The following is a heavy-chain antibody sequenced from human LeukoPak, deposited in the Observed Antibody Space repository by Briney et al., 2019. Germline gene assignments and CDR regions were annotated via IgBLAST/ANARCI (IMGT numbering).Heavy chain of an antibody. Sequence: PGRSLRLSCAASGFTFSSYGMHWVRQAPGKGLEWVAVISYDGSNKYYADSVKGRFTISRDNSKNTLYLQMNSLRVEDTAIYYCAKDVSSDFGGGFDPWGQGTLVTVSS. CDR1: GFTFSSYG. J-gene: IGHJ5*02. CDR2: ISYDGSNK. V-gene: IGHV3-30*18. CDR3: AKDVSSDFGGGFDP. D-gene: IGHD3-10*01.